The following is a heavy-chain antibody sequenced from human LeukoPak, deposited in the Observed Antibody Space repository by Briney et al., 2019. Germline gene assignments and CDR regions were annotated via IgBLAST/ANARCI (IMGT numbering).Heavy chain of an antibody. CDR1: GFTFSSSA. J-gene: IGHJ4*02. Sequence: GGCLRLSCAASGFTFSSSAMSWVRQAPGKGLEWVSAISNNGGYTYYADSVQGRFTISRDNSKSTLCLQMNSLRAEDTAVYYCAKQLGYCSDGSCYFPYWGQGTLVTVSS. CDR3: AKQLGYCSDGSCYFPY. V-gene: IGHV3-23*01. CDR2: ISNNGGYT. D-gene: IGHD2-15*01.